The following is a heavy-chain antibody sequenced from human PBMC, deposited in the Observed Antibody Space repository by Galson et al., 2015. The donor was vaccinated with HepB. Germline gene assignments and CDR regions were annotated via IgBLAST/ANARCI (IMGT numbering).Heavy chain of an antibody. Sequence: SVKVSCKASGGTFNSFSISWVRQAPGQGLEWMAGIIPVFGLPKYAQKFLGRVTISADESSRTVYMELNSLTSEDTAVYYCAREIQYEGEWGQGTLVPVSS. CDR1: GGTFNSFS. CDR3: AREIQYEGE. J-gene: IGHJ4*02. V-gene: IGHV1-69*13. CDR2: IIPVFGLP. D-gene: IGHD4-11*01.